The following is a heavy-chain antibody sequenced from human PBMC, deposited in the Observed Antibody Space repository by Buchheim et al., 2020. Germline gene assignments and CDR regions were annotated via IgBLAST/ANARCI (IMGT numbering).Heavy chain of an antibody. CDR3: ARFSLTAVRGASYYYYYGMDV. D-gene: IGHD3-10*01. CDR2: IWYDGSNK. CDR1: GFTFSSYG. Sequence: QVQLVESGGGVVQPGRSLRLSCAASGFTFSSYGMHWVRQAPGKGLEWVAVIWYDGSNKYYADSVKGRFTISRDNSKNTLYLQMNSLRAEDTAVYYCARFSLTAVRGASYYYYYGMDVWGQGTT. J-gene: IGHJ6*02. V-gene: IGHV3-33*01.